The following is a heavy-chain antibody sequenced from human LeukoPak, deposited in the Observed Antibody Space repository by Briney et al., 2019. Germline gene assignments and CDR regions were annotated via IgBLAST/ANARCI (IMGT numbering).Heavy chain of an antibody. CDR2: INPNSGGT. J-gene: IGHJ4*02. V-gene: IGHV1-2*06. CDR1: GYTFTGYY. Sequence: ASVKVSCKASGYTFTGYYMHWVPQAPGQGLEWMGRINPNSGGTNYAQKFQGRVTMDRDTSISTSYMELSRLRSDDTAVYYCARRVGYDSSGYYYVSTGSLVYWGQGTLVTVSS. D-gene: IGHD3-22*01. CDR3: ARRVGYDSSGYYYVSTGSLVY.